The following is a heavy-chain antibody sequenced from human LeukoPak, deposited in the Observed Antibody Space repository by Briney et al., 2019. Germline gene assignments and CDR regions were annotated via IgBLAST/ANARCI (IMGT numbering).Heavy chain of an antibody. D-gene: IGHD3-16*01. J-gene: IGHJ4*02. CDR3: ADGSQGGYYFDY. V-gene: IGHV1-69*04. CDR1: GGTISSYA. Sequence: SVKVYCKASGGTISSYAISWVRQAPGQGLEWMGRIIPILGIANYAQKFQGRVTITADKSTSTAYMELSSLRSEDTAVYYCADGSQGGYYFDYWGQGTLVTVSS. CDR2: IIPILGIA.